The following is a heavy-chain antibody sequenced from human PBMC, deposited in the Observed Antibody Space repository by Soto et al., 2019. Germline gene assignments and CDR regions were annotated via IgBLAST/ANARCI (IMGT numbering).Heavy chain of an antibody. D-gene: IGHD2-21*02. CDR1: GGSVRSGGSY. V-gene: IGHV4-31*03. J-gene: IGHJ4*02. CDR2: IYDSQNT. Sequence: TLSLTCTVSGGSVRSGGSYWSWIRHLPGKGLEWIAYIYDSQNTYSNPSLASRVSISVDASENQLSLRLASVTAADTAVYFCARASPFVTFDYWGQGALVTVSS. CDR3: ARASPFVTFDY.